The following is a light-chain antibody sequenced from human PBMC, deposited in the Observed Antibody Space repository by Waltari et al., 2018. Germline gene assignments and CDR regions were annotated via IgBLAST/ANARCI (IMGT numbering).Light chain of an antibody. CDR2: DDS. CDR1: NVGSKT. V-gene: IGLV3-21*04. Sequence: SYVLTQPASVSVAPGGTARITCWGNNVGSKTVHWYQQKPGPAPLVVIYDDSYRPSGVPERFAGSNSGNAATLTSSRVEAGDEAGYYCQVWDGSRECVVCGGGTKLIVL. CDR3: QVWDGSRECVV. J-gene: IGLJ2*01.